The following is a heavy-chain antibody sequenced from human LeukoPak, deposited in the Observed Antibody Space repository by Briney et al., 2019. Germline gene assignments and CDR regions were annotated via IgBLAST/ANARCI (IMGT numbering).Heavy chain of an antibody. V-gene: IGHV3-53*01. D-gene: IGHD2-21*02. CDR1: GFSVSTNH. CDR3: ARDREVVTAKAQMDV. CDR2: IYIDSNT. J-gene: IGHJ6*04. Sequence: GGSLRLSCAVSGFSVSTNHMSWVRQAPGKGLEWVSVIYIDSNTYYGDSVKGRFTMSRDNSKNTVSLQMTSLRVDDTAVYYCARDREVVTAKAQMDVWGKGTTVIVSS.